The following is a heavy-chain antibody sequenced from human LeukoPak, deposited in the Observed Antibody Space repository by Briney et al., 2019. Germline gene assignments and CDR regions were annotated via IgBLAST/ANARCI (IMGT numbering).Heavy chain of an antibody. CDR2: INHSGST. J-gene: IGHJ4*02. V-gene: IGHV4-34*01. CDR1: GGSFSGYY. CDR3: ARGPHTGVNYYDSSGYYY. Sequence: SETLSLTCAVSGGSFSGYYWSWIRQPPGKGLEWIGEINHSGSTNYNPSLKSGVTISVDTSKNQFSLKLSSVTAPDTAVYYCARGPHTGVNYYDSSGYYYWGQGTLVTVSS. D-gene: IGHD3-22*01.